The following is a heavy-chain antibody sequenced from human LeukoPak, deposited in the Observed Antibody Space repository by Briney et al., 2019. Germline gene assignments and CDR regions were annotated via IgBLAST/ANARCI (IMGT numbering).Heavy chain of an antibody. Sequence: SETLSLTCAVYGGSFSGYYWSWIRQPPGKGLEWIGEINHSGSTNYNPSLKSRVTISVDTSKNQFSLKLSSVTAADTAVYYCARRWYGSSWYAYFQHWGQGTLVTVSS. J-gene: IGHJ1*01. D-gene: IGHD6-13*01. CDR1: GGSFSGYY. V-gene: IGHV4-34*01. CDR3: ARRWYGSSWYAYFQH. CDR2: INHSGST.